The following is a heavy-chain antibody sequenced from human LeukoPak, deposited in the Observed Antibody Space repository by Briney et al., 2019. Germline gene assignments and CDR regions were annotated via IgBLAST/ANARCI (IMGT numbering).Heavy chain of an antibody. CDR1: GFTVSSNY. V-gene: IGHV3-53*01. CDR2: IYNGGST. CDR3: AELGITMIGGV. J-gene: IGHJ6*04. D-gene: IGHD3-10*02. Sequence: QPGGSLRLSCAASGFTVSSNYMSWVRQAPGKGLEWVSVIYNGGSTYYADSVKGRFTISRDNSKNSLYLQMNSLRAEDTAVYYCAELGITMIGGVWGKGTTVTISS.